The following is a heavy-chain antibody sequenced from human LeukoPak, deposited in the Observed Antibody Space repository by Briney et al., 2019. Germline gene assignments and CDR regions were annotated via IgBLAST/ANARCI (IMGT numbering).Heavy chain of an antibody. Sequence: GGTLRLSCAASGFTFSSYGMSWVRQAPGKGLEWVSALSGSGGRTYYADSVKGRFTISRDNSKNTLYLQMNSLRAEDTAVYYCARVPLYSSSWYGSGYWGQGTLVTVSS. V-gene: IGHV3-23*01. CDR1: GFTFSSYG. CDR2: LSGSGGRT. CDR3: ARVPLYSSSWYGSGY. D-gene: IGHD6-13*01. J-gene: IGHJ4*02.